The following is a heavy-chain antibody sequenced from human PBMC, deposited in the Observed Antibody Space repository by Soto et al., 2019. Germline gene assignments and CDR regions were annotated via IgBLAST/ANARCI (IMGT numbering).Heavy chain of an antibody. CDR2: ISFDANHK. CDR1: GFIFSKYD. D-gene: IGHD3-22*01. J-gene: IGHJ4*02. V-gene: IGHV3-30*18. CDR3: AKDYYDSSGYYFVPHFDS. Sequence: QVQLVESGGGVVQPGRSLRLSCAASGFIFSKYDMHWVRQAPGKGLEWVADISFDANHKYYADSVKGRFSISRDNSNNTLFLQMNSLRAEDTAVYYCAKDYYDSSGYYFVPHFDSWGQGTLVTVSS.